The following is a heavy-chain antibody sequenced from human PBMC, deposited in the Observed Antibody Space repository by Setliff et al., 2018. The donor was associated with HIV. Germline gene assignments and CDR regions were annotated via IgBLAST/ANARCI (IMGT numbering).Heavy chain of an antibody. V-gene: IGHV4-4*07. Sequence: SETLSLTCAVSGYSITSVYYWTWIRQPAGKGLEWIGRIYPSGSTSYNPSLKSRVTMSVDTSKNQISLKLSSVTAADTAVFYCAREFYHYDSSDYYSDYYYYYMDVWGKGTTVTVSS. CDR2: IYPSGST. CDR3: AREFYHYDSSDYYSDYYYYYMDV. CDR1: GYSITSVYY. D-gene: IGHD3-22*01. J-gene: IGHJ6*03.